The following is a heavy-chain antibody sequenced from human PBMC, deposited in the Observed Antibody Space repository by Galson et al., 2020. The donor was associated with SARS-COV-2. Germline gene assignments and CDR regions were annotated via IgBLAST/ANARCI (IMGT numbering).Heavy chain of an antibody. J-gene: IGHJ4*02. CDR3: ARGDMGNDYFYH. Sequence: GGSLRLSCAVSGFTFSSYWMHWVRQAPGKGLVWVSRIYSEGSSTSYADSVKGRFTISGDNAKNTLYLQMNSLRAEDTAVYYCARGDMGNDYFYHLGQGTLVTVSP. D-gene: IGHD7-27*01. CDR1: GFTFSSYW. V-gene: IGHV3-74*01. CDR2: IYSEGSST.